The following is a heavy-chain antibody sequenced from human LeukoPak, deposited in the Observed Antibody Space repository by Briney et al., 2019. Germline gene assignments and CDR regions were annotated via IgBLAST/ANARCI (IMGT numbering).Heavy chain of an antibody. CDR3: ARAAPGVPKSSTLYYYYYMDV. V-gene: IGHV4-61*02. CDR1: GGSISSGSYY. D-gene: IGHD6-13*01. Sequence: SQTLSLTCTVSGGSISSGSYYWSWIRQPAGKGLEWIGRIYTSGSTNYNPSLKSRVTISVDTSKNQFSLKLSSVTAADTAVYYCARAAPGVPKSSTLYYYYYMDVWGKGTTVTVSS. J-gene: IGHJ6*03. CDR2: IYTSGST.